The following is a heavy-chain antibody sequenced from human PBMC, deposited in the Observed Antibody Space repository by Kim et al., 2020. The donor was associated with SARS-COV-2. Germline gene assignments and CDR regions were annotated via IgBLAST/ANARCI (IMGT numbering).Heavy chain of an antibody. CDR3: ARRLLASIGWFDP. D-gene: IGHD2-15*01. J-gene: IGHJ5*02. Sequence: HYNPSLQCRVTISVDTSTNQCSLKLSSVTAADTAVYYCARRLLASIGWFDPWGQGTLVTVSS. V-gene: IGHV4-39*01.